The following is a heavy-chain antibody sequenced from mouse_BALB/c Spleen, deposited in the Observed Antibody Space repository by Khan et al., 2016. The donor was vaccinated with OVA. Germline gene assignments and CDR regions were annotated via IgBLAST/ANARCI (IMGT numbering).Heavy chain of an antibody. J-gene: IGHJ2*01. CDR3: ARSIMAN. CDR2: ISYSGST. V-gene: IGHV3-2*02. Sequence: EVQLQESGPGLVKPSQSLSLTCTVTGYSITSDYAWNWIRQFPGNKLEWMGYISYSGSTSYNPSLKSRISITRYTYKNQFLLQLNSVTTEDTATYYCARSIMANWGQGTTLTVSS. CDR1: GYSITSDYA.